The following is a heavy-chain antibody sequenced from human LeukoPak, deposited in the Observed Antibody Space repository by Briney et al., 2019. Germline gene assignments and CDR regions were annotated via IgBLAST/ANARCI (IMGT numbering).Heavy chain of an antibody. Sequence: SQTLSLTCTVSGDSISSSSYYWGWIRQPPGKGLEWIGSIYYSGSTYYNPSLKSRVTISVDTSKNQFSLKLSSVTAADTAVYYCARVNYDILTGERFDPWGQGTLVTVSS. CDR1: GDSISSSSYY. CDR3: ARVNYDILTGERFDP. D-gene: IGHD3-9*01. V-gene: IGHV4-39*07. CDR2: IYYSGST. J-gene: IGHJ5*02.